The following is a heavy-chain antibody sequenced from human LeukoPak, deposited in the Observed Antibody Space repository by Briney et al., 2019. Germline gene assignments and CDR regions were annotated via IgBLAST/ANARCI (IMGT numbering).Heavy chain of an antibody. CDR3: ARDRDFWSGRVYYYYGMDV. J-gene: IGHJ6*02. CDR1: GFTFGDYA. CDR2: IKQDGSEK. Sequence: GGSLRLSCTASGFTFGDYAMSWVRQAPGKGLEWVANIKQDGSEKYYVDSVKGRFTISRDNAKNSLYLQMNSLRAEDTAVYYCARDRDFWSGRVYYYYGMDVWGQGTTVTVSS. V-gene: IGHV3-7*01. D-gene: IGHD3-3*01.